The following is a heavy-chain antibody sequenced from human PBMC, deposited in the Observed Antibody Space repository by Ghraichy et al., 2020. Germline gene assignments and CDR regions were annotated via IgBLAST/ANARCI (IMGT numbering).Heavy chain of an antibody. V-gene: IGHV1-46*03. J-gene: IGHJ4*02. CDR3: ARAGIAASGSGFDY. CDR2: INPSGGST. D-gene: IGHD6-13*01. Sequence: ASVKVSCKASGYTFTSYYMFWVRQAPGQGLEWMGIINPSGGSTFYAQRFQGRVTMTSDTSTSTVYMELSSLRSEDTTVYYCARAGIAASGSGFDYWGQGTLVTVSS. CDR1: GYTFTSYY.